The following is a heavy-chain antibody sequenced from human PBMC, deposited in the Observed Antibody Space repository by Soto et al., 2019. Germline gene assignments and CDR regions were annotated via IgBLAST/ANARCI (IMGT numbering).Heavy chain of an antibody. CDR3: ERDLVRLYYGRDV. J-gene: IGHJ6*02. CDR1: GFTFSSYS. CDR2: ISSSSSYI. Sequence: GGSLRLSCAASGFTFSSYSMNWVRQAPGKGLEWVSSISSSSSYIYYADSVKGRFAISRDNAKNSLYLQMNSLRAEDTAVYYCERDLVRLYYGRDVWGQGTPVTVSS. D-gene: IGHD2-21*01. V-gene: IGHV3-21*01.